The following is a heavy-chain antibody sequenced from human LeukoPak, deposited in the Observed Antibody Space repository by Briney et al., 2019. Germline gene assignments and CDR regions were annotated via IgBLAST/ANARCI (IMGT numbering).Heavy chain of an antibody. J-gene: IGHJ4*02. CDR3: ARGSMHIYHLYTDY. CDR1: GFTFSNYW. Sequence: GGSLRLSCAASGFTFSNYWVSWFRQAPGQGLEWVASIKQDGSERYFVDSVKGRFTISRDNAKNSLFLQLSSLRVEDTAVYYCARGSMHIYHLYTDYWGQGTLVTVSS. D-gene: IGHD3-16*02. CDR2: IKQDGSER. V-gene: IGHV3-7*01.